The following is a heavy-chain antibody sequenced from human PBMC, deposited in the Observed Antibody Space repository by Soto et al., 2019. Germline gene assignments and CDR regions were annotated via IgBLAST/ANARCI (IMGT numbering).Heavy chain of an antibody. Sequence: GESLKISCKGSGYSFTSYWISWVRQMPGKGLEWMGRIDPSDSYTNYSPSFQGHVTISADKSISTAYLQWSSLKASDTATYYCARYDFWSGYVTAAFDIWGQGTMVTVS. CDR1: GYSFTSYW. D-gene: IGHD3-3*01. CDR2: IDPSDSYT. V-gene: IGHV5-10-1*01. CDR3: ARYDFWSGYVTAAFDI. J-gene: IGHJ3*02.